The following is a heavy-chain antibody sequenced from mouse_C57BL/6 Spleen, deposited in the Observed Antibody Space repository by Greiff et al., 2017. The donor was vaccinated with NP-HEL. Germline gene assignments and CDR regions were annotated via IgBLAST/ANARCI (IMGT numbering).Heavy chain of an antibody. CDR3: ANDGYYEGFDY. D-gene: IGHD2-3*01. J-gene: IGHJ2*01. CDR2: IYPGDGDT. V-gene: IGHV1-82*01. CDR1: GYAFSSSW. Sequence: QVQLQQSGPELVKPGASVKISCKASGYAFSSSWMNWVKQRPGKGLEWIGRIYPGDGDTNYNGKFKGKATLTADKSSSTAYMQLSSLTSEDSAVYFCANDGYYEGFDYWGQGTTLTVSS.